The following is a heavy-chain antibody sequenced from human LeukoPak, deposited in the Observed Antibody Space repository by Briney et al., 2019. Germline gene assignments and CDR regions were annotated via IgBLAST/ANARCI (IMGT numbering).Heavy chain of an antibody. CDR3: ARDKDNYDYPPDY. CDR2: IKQDGSEK. J-gene: IGHJ4*02. V-gene: IGHV3-7*05. Sequence: GGSLRLSCAAPGFTFSSYWMSWVRQAPGKGLDWVANIKQDGSEKYYVDSVKGRFTISRDNAKNSLYLQMNSLRAEDTAVYYCARDKDNYDYPPDYWGQGTLVTVSS. CDR1: GFTFSSYW. D-gene: IGHD3-22*01.